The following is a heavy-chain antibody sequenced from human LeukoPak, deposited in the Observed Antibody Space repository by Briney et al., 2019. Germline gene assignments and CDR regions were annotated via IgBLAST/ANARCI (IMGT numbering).Heavy chain of an antibody. V-gene: IGHV3-23*01. CDR1: GFPLSCYA. CDR3: ARSAKSSHSTYSVVVPAAMRGDYYYYYGMDV. D-gene: IGHD2-2*01. Sequence: GGSLRLSCAASGFPLSCYAMSWVRQAPRKGLEWGSAISGNGGRTYYADSVEGRFTISRDNSKNTLYLQMNSLRAEDTAVYYCARSAKSSHSTYSVVVPAAMRGDYYYYYGMDVWGKGTTVTVSS. CDR2: ISGNGGRT. J-gene: IGHJ6*04.